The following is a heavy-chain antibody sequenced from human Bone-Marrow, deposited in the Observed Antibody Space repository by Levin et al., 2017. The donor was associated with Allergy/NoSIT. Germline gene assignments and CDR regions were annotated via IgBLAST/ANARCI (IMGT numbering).Heavy chain of an antibody. CDR1: GFTFRDYY. Sequence: GESLKISCAASGFTFRDYYMSWIRQAPGKGLEWISYISVSSSTEYYADSVEGRFTISRDDARDSLYLQMNSLRAEDTAVYYCASHILTGTTADAFGVWGQGTVVTVSS. CDR3: ASHILTGTTADAFGV. CDR2: ISVSSSTE. V-gene: IGHV3-11*01. J-gene: IGHJ3*01. D-gene: IGHD1-20*01.